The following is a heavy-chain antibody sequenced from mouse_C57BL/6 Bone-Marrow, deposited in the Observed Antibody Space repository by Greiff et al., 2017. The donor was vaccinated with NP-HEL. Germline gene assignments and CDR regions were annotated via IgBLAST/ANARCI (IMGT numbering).Heavy chain of an antibody. CDR1: GYTFTSYW. CDR2: IYPGSGST. Sequence: VQLQQPGAELVKPGASVKMSCKASGYTFTSYWITWVKQRPGQGLAWIGDIYPGSGSTNYNEKFKSKATLTVDTSSSTAYMQLSSLASEDSAVYYCSRDPLITTVVSFDDWGQGTTLTVSS. CDR3: SRDPLITTVVSFDD. D-gene: IGHD1-1*01. V-gene: IGHV1-55*01. J-gene: IGHJ2*01.